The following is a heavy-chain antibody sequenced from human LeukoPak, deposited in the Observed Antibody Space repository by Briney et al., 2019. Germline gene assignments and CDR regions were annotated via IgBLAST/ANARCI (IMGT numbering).Heavy chain of an antibody. J-gene: IGHJ6*03. CDR3: ASGSGSYRTPYYYTDV. CDR1: GFTVSSNY. Sequence: GGSLSLSCAPSGFTVSSNYMSWVRQAPGKGLEWVSVIYSGGSTYYADSVKGRFTISRDNSKNTLYLQMNSLRAEDTAVYYCASGSGSYRTPYYYTDVWGTGTTVTVSS. D-gene: IGHD3-10*01. V-gene: IGHV3-53*01. CDR2: IYSGGST.